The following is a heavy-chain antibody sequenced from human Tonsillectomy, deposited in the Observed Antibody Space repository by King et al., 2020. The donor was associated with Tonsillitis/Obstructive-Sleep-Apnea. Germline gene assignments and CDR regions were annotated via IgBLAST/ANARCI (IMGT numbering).Heavy chain of an antibody. CDR1: GGSISSYY. Sequence: VQLQESGPGLVKPSETLSLTCTVSGGSISSYYWSWIRQPPGKGLEWIGYIYYSGSINYNPSLKSRVTISVDTSKNQFSLKLSSVTAADTAVYYCGRDYDFWSGLHVFDIWGQGTVVTVSS. D-gene: IGHD3-3*01. CDR3: GRDYDFWSGLHVFDI. CDR2: IYYSGSI. J-gene: IGHJ3*02. V-gene: IGHV4-59*01.